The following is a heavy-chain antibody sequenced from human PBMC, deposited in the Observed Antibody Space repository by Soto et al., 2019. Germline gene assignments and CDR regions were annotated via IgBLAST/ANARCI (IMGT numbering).Heavy chain of an antibody. J-gene: IGHJ3*01. CDR1: GFIFSSYT. D-gene: IGHD2-2*01. Sequence: GGSLRLSCTASGFIFSSYTINWVRQAPGKGLEWVSSISGSGSYIYIADSMKGRITISSDNAQNSVHLQMNSLRVEDTAVYYCARAGLEPANAFDVWGQGTKVTVSS. V-gene: IGHV3-21*06. CDR2: ISGSGSYI. CDR3: ARAGLEPANAFDV.